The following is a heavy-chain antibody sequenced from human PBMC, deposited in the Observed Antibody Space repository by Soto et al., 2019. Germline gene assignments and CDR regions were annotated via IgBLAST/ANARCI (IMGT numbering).Heavy chain of an antibody. CDR3: AIRGYDSSVPFDY. V-gene: IGHV4-59*01. Sequence: SETLSLTCTVSGGSISSYYWSWIRQPPGKGLEWIGYIYYSGSTNYNPSLKSRVTISVDTSKNQFSLKLGSVTAADTAVYYCAIRGYDSSVPFDYWGQGTLVTVSS. CDR1: GGSISSYY. D-gene: IGHD3-22*01. J-gene: IGHJ4*02. CDR2: IYYSGST.